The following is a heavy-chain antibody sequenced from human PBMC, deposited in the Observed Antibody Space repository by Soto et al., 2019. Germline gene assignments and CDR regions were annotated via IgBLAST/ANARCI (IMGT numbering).Heavy chain of an antibody. V-gene: IGHV4-30-4*01. CDR1: GGSISSGDYY. D-gene: IGHD1-1*01. J-gene: IGHJ4*02. CDR3: ARTSSLGNWYVFDQ. Sequence: SETLSLTCTVSGGSISSGDYYWSWIRQPPGKGLEWIGYIYYSGSTYYNPSLKSRVTISVDTSKNQFSLKLSSVTAADTAVYYCARTSSLGNWYVFDQWGPGSLVTVSS. CDR2: IYYSGST.